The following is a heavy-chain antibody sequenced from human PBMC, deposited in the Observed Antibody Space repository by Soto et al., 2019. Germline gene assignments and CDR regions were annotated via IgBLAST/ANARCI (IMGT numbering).Heavy chain of an antibody. Sequence: QVQLVESGGGVVQPGRSLRLSCAASGFTFSSYGMHWVRQAPGKGLEWVAVISYDGSNKYYADSVKGRFTISRDNSKNTLYLQMNSLRAEDTAVYYCAKERTLSGRAGRYFDYWGQGTLVTVSS. V-gene: IGHV3-30*18. CDR3: AKERTLSGRAGRYFDY. CDR2: ISYDGSNK. J-gene: IGHJ4*02. CDR1: GFTFSSYG. D-gene: IGHD3-10*01.